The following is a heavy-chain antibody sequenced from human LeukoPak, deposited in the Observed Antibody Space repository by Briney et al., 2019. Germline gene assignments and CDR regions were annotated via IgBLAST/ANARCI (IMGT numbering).Heavy chain of an antibody. D-gene: IGHD3-22*01. Sequence: GESLQISCQGSGYSFSSYWIAWVRQMPGKGLEWMGIIYPGDSDTRYSPSFQGQVIISADKSISTAYLQWSSLKASDTAMYYCARTSGDYYDSSGYYYPSDYWGQGTLVTVSS. CDR2: IYPGDSDT. CDR3: ARTSGDYYDSSGYYYPSDY. J-gene: IGHJ4*02. CDR1: GYSFSSYW. V-gene: IGHV5-51*01.